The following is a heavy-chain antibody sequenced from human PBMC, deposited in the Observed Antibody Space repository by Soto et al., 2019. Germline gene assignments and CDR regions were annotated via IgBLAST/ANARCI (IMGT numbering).Heavy chain of an antibody. J-gene: IGHJ4*02. CDR1: GGSISSGGYY. CDR3: ARETYGSGSYCFDY. D-gene: IGHD3-10*01. V-gene: IGHV4-31*03. CDR2: IYYSGST. Sequence: SETLSLTCTVSGGSISSGGYYRSWIRQHPGKGLEWIGYIYYSGSTYYNPSLKSRVTISVDTSKNQFSLKLSSVTAADTAVYYCARETYGSGSYCFDYWGQGTLVTVSS.